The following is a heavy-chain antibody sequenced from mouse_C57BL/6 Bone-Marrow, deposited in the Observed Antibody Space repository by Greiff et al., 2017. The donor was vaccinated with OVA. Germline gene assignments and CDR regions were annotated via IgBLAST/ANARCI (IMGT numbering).Heavy chain of an antibody. D-gene: IGHD1-1*01. CDR2: IDPENGDT. Sequence: EVQVVESGAELVRPGASVKLSCTASGFNIKDDYMHWVKQRPEQGLEWIGWIDPENGDTEYASKFQGKATITADTSSNTAYLQLSSLTSEDTAVYYCTIYGSSYWYFDVWGTGTTVTVSS. V-gene: IGHV14-4*01. CDR1: GFNIKDDY. J-gene: IGHJ1*03. CDR3: TIYGSSYWYFDV.